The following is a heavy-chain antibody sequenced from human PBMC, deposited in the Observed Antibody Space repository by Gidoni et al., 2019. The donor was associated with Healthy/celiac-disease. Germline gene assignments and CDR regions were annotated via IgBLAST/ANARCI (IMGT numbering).Heavy chain of an antibody. D-gene: IGHD6-19*01. Sequence: ELQLLESGGGLVPPGGSLSPSCPASGFTFSSYAMSWVRQPPGKGLEWVSAISGSGGSTYYADSVKGRFTISRDNSKNTLYLQMNSLRAEDTAVYYCAKEAPRGGWYYFDYWGQGTLVTVSS. CDR1: GFTFSSYA. CDR3: AKEAPRGGWYYFDY. V-gene: IGHV3-23*01. J-gene: IGHJ4*02. CDR2: ISGSGGST.